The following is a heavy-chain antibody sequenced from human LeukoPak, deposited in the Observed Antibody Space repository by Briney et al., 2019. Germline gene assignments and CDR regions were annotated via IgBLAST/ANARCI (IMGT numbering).Heavy chain of an antibody. D-gene: IGHD3-10*01. Sequence: GSLRLSCAASGFTFSSYSMNWVRPAPGKGLEWVSYISSSSSTIYYADSVKGRFTISRDNAKNSLYLQMNSLRAEDTAVYYCAGGFGPLDAFDIWGQGTMVTVSS. CDR3: AGGFGPLDAFDI. J-gene: IGHJ3*02. CDR2: ISSSSSTI. CDR1: GFTFSSYS. V-gene: IGHV3-48*01.